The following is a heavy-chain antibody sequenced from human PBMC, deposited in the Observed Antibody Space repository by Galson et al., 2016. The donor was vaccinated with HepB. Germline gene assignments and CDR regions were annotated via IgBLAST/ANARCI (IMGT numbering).Heavy chain of an antibody. CDR2: ISVSSKKI. V-gene: IGHV3-48*04. D-gene: IGHD5-12*01. CDR1: GFTFTNYA. J-gene: IGHJ3*02. CDR3: TRSYARATIAVNTFDM. Sequence: SLRLSCAVSGFTFTNYAMNWVRQAPGKGLEWVAYISVSSKKIDYADSVKGRFTISRENAKNTLYLQMNSLRGEDTALYYCTRSYARATIAVNTFDMWGQGTMVTVSS.